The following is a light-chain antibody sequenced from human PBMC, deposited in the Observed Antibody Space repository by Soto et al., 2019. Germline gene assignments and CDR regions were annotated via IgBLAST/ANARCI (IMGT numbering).Light chain of an antibody. J-gene: IGKJ5*01. CDR3: QQADSCPIT. V-gene: IGKV1-12*01. CDR1: QGVSTW. CDR2: TAS. Sequence: IQMTHSPSSVSAYVVDRVTITCRASQGVSTWLAWYQQKPGKAPNLLIYTASSLQSGVPSRFSGSGSGTDFTLTINGLQPEDFATDYCQQADSCPITFGQGTRLEIK.